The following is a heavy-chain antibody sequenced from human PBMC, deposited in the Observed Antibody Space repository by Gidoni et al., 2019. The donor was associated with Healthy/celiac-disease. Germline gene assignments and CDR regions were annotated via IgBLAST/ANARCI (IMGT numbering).Heavy chain of an antibody. CDR3: ARGLRRLPGEVRY. J-gene: IGHJ4*02. V-gene: IGHV1-46*03. CDR2: INPSGGST. D-gene: IGHD4-17*01. Sequence: HVQLVQSGAEVKKPGASVKVPCKASGYTFTSYYMRCVRQAPGQGLEWMGIINPSGGSTSYAQKFQGRVTMTRDTSTSTVYMELSSLRSEDTAVYYCARGLRRLPGEVRYWGQGTLVTVSS. CDR1: GYTFTSYY.